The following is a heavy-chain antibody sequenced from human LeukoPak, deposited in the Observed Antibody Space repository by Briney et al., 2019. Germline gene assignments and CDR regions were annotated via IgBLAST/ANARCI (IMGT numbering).Heavy chain of an antibody. J-gene: IGHJ4*02. CDR1: GGSFSGYY. CDR3: ARGVAAAGTTRQQK. V-gene: IGHV4-34*01. D-gene: IGHD6-13*01. Sequence: SETLSLTCAVYGGSFSGYYWSWIRQPPGKGLEWIGEINHSGSTNYNPSLKSRVTISVDTSKNQFSLKLSSVTAADTAVYYCARGVAAAGTTRQQKWGQGTLVTVSS. CDR2: INHSGST.